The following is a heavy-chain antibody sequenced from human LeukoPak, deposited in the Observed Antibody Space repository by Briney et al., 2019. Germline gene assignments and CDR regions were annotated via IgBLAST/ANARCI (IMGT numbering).Heavy chain of an antibody. V-gene: IGHV3-21*01. CDR2: ISSSSSYV. J-gene: IGHJ4*02. CDR3: ASQPQPGY. CDR1: GFTFSSYS. D-gene: IGHD2-2*01. Sequence: GGSLKLSCAASGFTFSSYSMNWVRQAPGKGLEWVSSISSSSSYVYYADSVKGRFTISRDNAKNSLYLQMNSLRAEDTAVYYCASQPQPGYWGQGTLVTVSS.